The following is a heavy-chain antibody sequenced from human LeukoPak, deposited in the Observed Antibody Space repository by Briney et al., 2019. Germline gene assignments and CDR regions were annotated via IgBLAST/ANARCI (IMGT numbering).Heavy chain of an antibody. CDR2: ISSSGDT. CDR1: GFTFRKFD. D-gene: IGHD4-17*01. CDR3: AKEADYGDYGDWYFDL. J-gene: IGHJ2*01. Sequence: PGGSLRLSCAASGFTFRKFDMHWVRQATGKGLEWVSGISSSGDTFYQDSVKGRFTISRENGENSLFLQLNSLRTGDTAVYYCAKEADYGDYGDWYFDLWGRGTLVTVSS. V-gene: IGHV3-13*04.